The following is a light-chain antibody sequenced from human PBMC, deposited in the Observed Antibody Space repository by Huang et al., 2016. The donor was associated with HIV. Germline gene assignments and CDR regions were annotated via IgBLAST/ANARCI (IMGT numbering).Light chain of an antibody. CDR3: QQFNNYLT. V-gene: IGKV1D-13*01. CDR2: DAS. J-gene: IGKJ5*01. CDR1: RGISSG. Sequence: AIQLTQSPSSLSASVGDRVTITCRASRGISSGLAWYQQKPGKAPKLLIFDASSLESGVPSRFSGSGSGTDFTLIISSLQPEDFATYYCQQFNNYLTFGQGTRLEIQ.